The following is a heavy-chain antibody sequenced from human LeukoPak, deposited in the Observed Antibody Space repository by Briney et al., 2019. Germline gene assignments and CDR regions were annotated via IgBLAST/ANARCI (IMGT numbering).Heavy chain of an antibody. CDR3: AKDRRSLVGPTNFDY. V-gene: IGHV3-7*03. D-gene: IGHD1-26*01. CDR2: IKQDESEK. Sequence: GGSLRLSCVASGFTFSSYWMSWVRQAPGKGLEWVANIKQDESEKYYVDSVKGRFTVSRDNSKNTLYLQMTSLRAEDTAIYYCAKDRRSLVGPTNFDYWGQGTPVTVSS. J-gene: IGHJ4*02. CDR1: GFTFSSYW.